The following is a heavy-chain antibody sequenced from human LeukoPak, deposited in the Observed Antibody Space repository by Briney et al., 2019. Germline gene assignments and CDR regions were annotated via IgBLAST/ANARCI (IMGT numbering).Heavy chain of an antibody. D-gene: IGHD2-21*01. J-gene: IGHJ4*02. CDR1: GGSIRRGSYY. CDR3: ARVVCGESSGYFDC. V-gene: IGHV4-61*02. Sequence: SQTLSLTCLVSGGSIRRGSYYWIWMRQPAGEGLVWIGSIYTTGNTNYNPSLKSRATISVDTSKNQFSLKLSSVTAADTAVYYCARVVCGESSGYFDCWGKGTLVTVSS. CDR2: IYTTGNT.